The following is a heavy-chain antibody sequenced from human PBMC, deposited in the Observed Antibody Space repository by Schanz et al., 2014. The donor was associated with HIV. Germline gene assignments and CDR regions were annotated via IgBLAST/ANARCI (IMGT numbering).Heavy chain of an antibody. CDR3: AKVPEEGYFDP. J-gene: IGHJ5*02. Sequence: QVQLVQSGGGVVQPGRSLRLSCAASGFTFSRYGMHWVRQAPGKGLEWLAVISHEGSKKFYIDSVKGRFTISRDNSKNTLFLQMNSLRAEDTAVYYCAKVPEEGYFDPWGQGTLVTVSS. D-gene: IGHD5-12*01. CDR2: ISHEGSKK. V-gene: IGHV3-30*18. CDR1: GFTFSRYG.